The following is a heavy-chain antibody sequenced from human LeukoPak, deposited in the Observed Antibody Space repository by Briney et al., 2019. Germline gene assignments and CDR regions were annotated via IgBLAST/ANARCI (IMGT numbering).Heavy chain of an antibody. Sequence: SETLSLTCAVYGGSFSGYYWSWIRQPPGKGLEWIGEINHSGSTNYNPSLKSRVTISVDTSKNQFSLKLSSVTAADTAVYYCARGDSGDFWSGYYVSSALDYWGQGTLVTVSS. CDR2: INHSGST. CDR3: ARGDSGDFWSGYYVSSALDY. D-gene: IGHD3-3*01. CDR1: GGSFSGYY. J-gene: IGHJ4*02. V-gene: IGHV4-34*01.